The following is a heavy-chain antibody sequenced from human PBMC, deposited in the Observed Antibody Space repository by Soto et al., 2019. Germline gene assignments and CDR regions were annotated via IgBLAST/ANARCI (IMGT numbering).Heavy chain of an antibody. CDR1: GGSISSGDYY. D-gene: IGHD3-3*01. CDR3: ARDLAPYYDFWNYNLFSP. J-gene: IGHJ5*02. V-gene: IGHV4-30-4*01. Sequence: SETLSLTCTVSGGSISSGDYYWSWIRQPPGKGLEWIGYIYYSGSTYYNPSLKSRVTISVDTSKNQFSLKLSSVTAADTAVYYCARDLAPYYDFWNYNLFSPWAQGTLDPSPQ. CDR2: IYYSGST.